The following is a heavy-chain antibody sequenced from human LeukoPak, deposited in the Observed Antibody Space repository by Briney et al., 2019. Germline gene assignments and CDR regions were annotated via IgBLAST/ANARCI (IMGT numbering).Heavy chain of an antibody. Sequence: PGGSLRLSCAASGFTFDTYAMSWVRQAPGGGLEWVSGISGNGVNKYYADSVKGRFTVSRDNPKDTLWLQMNALRAEDTAVYFCAKRDYSDVSGYSPLFANWGQGTLVTVSS. J-gene: IGHJ4*02. CDR3: AKRDYSDVSGYSPLFAN. D-gene: IGHD3-22*01. CDR1: GFTFDTYA. V-gene: IGHV3-23*01. CDR2: ISGNGVNK.